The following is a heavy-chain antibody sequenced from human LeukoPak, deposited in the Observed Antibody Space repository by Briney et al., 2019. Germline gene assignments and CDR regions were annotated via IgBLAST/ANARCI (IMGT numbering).Heavy chain of an antibody. V-gene: IGHV3-74*03. Sequence: HPGGSLRLSCAASGFTFSNYWMHWVRQAPGEGLVWVSRMNSDGSTITYADSVKGRITISRDNAKNTLYLQMNSLRVEDTAVYYCARSGITMVGGASIGLLTFDIWGPGTMVTVSS. J-gene: IGHJ3*02. D-gene: IGHD3-10*01. CDR3: ARSGITMVGGASIGLLTFDI. CDR1: GFTFSNYW. CDR2: MNSDGSTI.